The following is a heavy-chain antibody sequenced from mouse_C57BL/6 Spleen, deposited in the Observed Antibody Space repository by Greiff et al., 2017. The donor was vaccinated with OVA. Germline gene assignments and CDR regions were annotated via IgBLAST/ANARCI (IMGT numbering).Heavy chain of an antibody. Sequence: QVQLQQPGAELVKPGASVKLSCKASGYTFTSYWMHWVKQRPGQGLEWIGMIHPNSGSTNYNEKFKSKATLTVDKSSSTAYMQLSSLTSEDSAVYYCARGGYDGRDYAMDYWGQGTSVTVAS. CDR2: IHPNSGST. D-gene: IGHD2-3*01. CDR3: ARGGYDGRDYAMDY. CDR1: GYTFTSYW. V-gene: IGHV1-64*01. J-gene: IGHJ4*01.